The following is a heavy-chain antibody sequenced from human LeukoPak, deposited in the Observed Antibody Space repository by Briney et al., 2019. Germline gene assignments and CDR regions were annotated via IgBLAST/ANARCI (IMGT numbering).Heavy chain of an antibody. V-gene: IGHV1-18*01. D-gene: IGHD3-22*01. J-gene: IGHJ4*02. CDR3: VGGYYYDSSGYYRSFDY. CDR1: GGTFSSYA. Sequence: AASVKVSCKASGGTFSSYAISWVRQAPGQGLEWMGWISAYNGNTNYAQKLQGRVTMTTDTSTSTAYMELRSLRSDDTAVYYCVGGYYYDSSGYYRSFDYWGQGTLVTVSS. CDR2: ISAYNGNT.